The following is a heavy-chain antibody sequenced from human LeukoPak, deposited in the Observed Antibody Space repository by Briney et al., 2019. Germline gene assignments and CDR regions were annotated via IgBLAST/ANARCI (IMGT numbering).Heavy chain of an antibody. CDR1: GGSIYSYY. D-gene: IGHD3-3*01. CDR2: KFYSGST. Sequence: PSETLSLTCTVSGGSIYSYYWSWIRQPPEKGLEWIGYKFYSGSTNYNPSLKSRVTISVDTSKNQFSLKLSSVTAADTAVYYCARQGYYDFWSGYWNLGYYGMDVWGQGTTVTVSS. CDR3: ARQGYYDFWSGYWNLGYYGMDV. J-gene: IGHJ6*02. V-gene: IGHV4-59*08.